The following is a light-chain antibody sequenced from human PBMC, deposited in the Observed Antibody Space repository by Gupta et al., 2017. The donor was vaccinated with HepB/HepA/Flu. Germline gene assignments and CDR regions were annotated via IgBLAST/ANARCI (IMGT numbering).Light chain of an antibody. J-gene: IGKJ2*01. CDR3: CQRYGTAHT. CDR2: AAS. CDR1: QRITNY. V-gene: IGKV1-39*01. Sequence: DIQMTQSPFSLSASVGDRVTSTCRTSQRITNYLNSYQQKPGKAPKLLLYAASRVRSTVLPKISSSGSSGAFSLIIIRRLPEDFVTYFCCQRYGTAHTFGEGTKLEIK.